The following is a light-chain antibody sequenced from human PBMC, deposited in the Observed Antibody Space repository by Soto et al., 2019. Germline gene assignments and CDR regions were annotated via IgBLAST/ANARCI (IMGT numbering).Light chain of an antibody. CDR1: QSISSW. V-gene: IGKV1-5*01. J-gene: IGKJ2*01. CDR3: QQYNSYSYT. CDR2: DAS. Sequence: DIPMTQSPSTLSASVGDRVTITCRASQSISSWLAWYQQKPGKAPKLLIYDASSLESGVPSRFSGSGSGTEFTLTISSLQPDDFANYYCQQYNSYSYTFGQGTKLEIK.